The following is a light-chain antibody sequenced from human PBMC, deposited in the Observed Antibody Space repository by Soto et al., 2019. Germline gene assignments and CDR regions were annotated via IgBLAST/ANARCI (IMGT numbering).Light chain of an antibody. CDR1: QSISSW. CDR2: KAS. J-gene: IGKJ1*01. Sequence: DIQMTQSPSSVSASIGDRVTITCRASQSISSWLAWYQQKPGKAPKLLIYKASSLESGVPSRFSGSGSGTEFTLTISSLQPDDFATYYCQHQRTFGQGTKVDIK. V-gene: IGKV1-5*03. CDR3: QHQRT.